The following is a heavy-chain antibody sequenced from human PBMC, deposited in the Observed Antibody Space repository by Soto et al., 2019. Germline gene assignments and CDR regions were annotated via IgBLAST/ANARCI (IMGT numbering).Heavy chain of an antibody. CDR1: GYPVTAYY. CDR2: INPATGAA. Sequence: QLHLVQSGAVVKKPGASVTVSCSASGYPVTAYYMHWVRQAPGRGLEWMGGINPATGAAKYTQTFQGRATMTGETSSCTVFMEVSGLTSGDTAVFLCARGGGVGVAGSADFDMWGQGTLVTVSS. J-gene: IGHJ3*02. V-gene: IGHV1-2*02. CDR3: ARGGGVGVAGSADFDM. D-gene: IGHD3-3*01.